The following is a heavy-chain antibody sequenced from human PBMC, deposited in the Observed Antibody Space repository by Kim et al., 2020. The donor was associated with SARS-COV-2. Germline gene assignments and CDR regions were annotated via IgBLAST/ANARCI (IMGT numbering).Heavy chain of an antibody. J-gene: IGHJ4*02. V-gene: IGHV1-18*01. D-gene: IGHD6-13*01. Sequence: YAPKLQGRVTMTTDTSTSTAYMELRSLRSDATAVYYCARDRFIAAAGTDYWGQGTLVTVSS. CDR3: ARDRFIAAAGTDY.